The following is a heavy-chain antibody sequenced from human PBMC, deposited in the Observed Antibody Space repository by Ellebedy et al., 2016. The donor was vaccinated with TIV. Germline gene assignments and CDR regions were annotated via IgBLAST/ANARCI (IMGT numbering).Heavy chain of an antibody. Sequence: GESLKISCAASGFTFSSYTMNWVRQAPGKGLEWVSSISGSSTYIYYADSVKGRFAISRDNAKNSLYLQMNSLRAEDTAVYYCARPDYYDSSDSYHGVDCWGQGTLVTVSS. CDR1: GFTFSSYT. J-gene: IGHJ4*02. CDR3: ARPDYYDSSDSYHGVDC. V-gene: IGHV3-21*01. CDR2: ISGSSTYI. D-gene: IGHD3-22*01.